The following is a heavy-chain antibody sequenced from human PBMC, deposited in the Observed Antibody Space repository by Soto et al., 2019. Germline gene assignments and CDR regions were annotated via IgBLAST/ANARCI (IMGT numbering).Heavy chain of an antibody. D-gene: IGHD3-22*01. CDR2: IYTSGST. CDR3: ARDWYDSRGYLAYFQH. V-gene: IGHV4-4*07. J-gene: IGHJ1*01. Sequence: PSETLSLTCTVSGGSISSYYWSWIRQPAGKELEWIGRIYTSGSTNYNPSLKSRVTMSVDTSKNQFSLKLSSVTAADTAVYYCARDWYDSRGYLAYFQHWGQGTLVTFSS. CDR1: GGSISSYY.